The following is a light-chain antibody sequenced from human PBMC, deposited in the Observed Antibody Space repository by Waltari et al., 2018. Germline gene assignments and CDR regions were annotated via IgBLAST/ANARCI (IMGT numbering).Light chain of an antibody. CDR1: SSVVGAFNF. Sequence: QSALTQPASVSGSPGQSITISCTGASSVVGAFNFVSWYQHHPGKAPKLIVYEVTNRPSVVSSRFSGSKSDNTASLTISGLQAEDEADYYCSSYITTNTLWLFGGGTKLTVL. CDR2: EVT. CDR3: SSYITTNTLWL. V-gene: IGLV2-14*01. J-gene: IGLJ2*01.